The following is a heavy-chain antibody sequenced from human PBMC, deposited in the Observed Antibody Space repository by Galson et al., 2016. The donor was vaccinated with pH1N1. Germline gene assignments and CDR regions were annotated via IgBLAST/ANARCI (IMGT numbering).Heavy chain of an antibody. CDR3: VRAIGSYGSY. V-gene: IGHV3-7*03. Sequence: LRLSCAASGFTFSSNWTHWVRQAPGKGLEWVANIKTDGSEKYYVDSVKGRFTISRDNAKNSLYLQMNSLRAEDTAVYYCVRAIGSYGSYWGQGTLVTVSS. CDR2: IKTDGSEK. J-gene: IGHJ4*02. D-gene: IGHD4-17*01. CDR1: GFTFSSNW.